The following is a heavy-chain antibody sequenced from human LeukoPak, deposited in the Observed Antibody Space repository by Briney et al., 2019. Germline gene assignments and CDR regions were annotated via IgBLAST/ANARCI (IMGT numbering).Heavy chain of an antibody. J-gene: IGHJ4*02. D-gene: IGHD6-19*01. Sequence: PGGSLRLSCAASGFTFSSYGMHWVRQAPGKGLEWVAFIRYDGSDEYYADSVKGRFTISRDSSKNTLYLQMNSLRAEDTAVYYCAKVMGVVGTLRYYFDYWGQGTLVSVSS. CDR1: GFTFSSYG. CDR2: IRYDGSDE. CDR3: AKVMGVVGTLRYYFDY. V-gene: IGHV3-30*02.